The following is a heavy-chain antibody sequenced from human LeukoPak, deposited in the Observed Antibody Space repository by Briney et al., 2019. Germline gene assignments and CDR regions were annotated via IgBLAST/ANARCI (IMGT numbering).Heavy chain of an antibody. V-gene: IGHV4-39*01. CDR2: FYYSEST. Sequence: SETLSLTCTVSGGSISSSSYYWGWIRQPPGKGLEWIGSFYYSESTYYNPSLKSRVAISVDTSKNPFSLKLDSVTAADTAVYYCARSNPFVRSPHLWGQGTLVTVSS. CDR1: GGSISSSSYY. CDR3: ARSNPFVRSPHL. J-gene: IGHJ4*02. D-gene: IGHD6-6*01.